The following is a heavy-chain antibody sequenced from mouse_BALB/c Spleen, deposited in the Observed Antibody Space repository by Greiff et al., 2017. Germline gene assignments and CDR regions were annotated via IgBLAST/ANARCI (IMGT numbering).Heavy chain of an antibody. D-gene: IGHD2-1*01. V-gene: IGHV3-6*02. Sequence: EVQRVESGPGLVKPSQSLSLTCSVTGYSITSGYYWNWIRQFPGNKLEWMGYISYDGSNNYNPSLKNRISITRDTSKNQFFLKLNSVTTEDTATYYCARDNGNYWYFDVWGAGTTVTVSS. CDR2: ISYDGSN. CDR3: ARDNGNYWYFDV. CDR1: GYSITSGYY. J-gene: IGHJ1*01.